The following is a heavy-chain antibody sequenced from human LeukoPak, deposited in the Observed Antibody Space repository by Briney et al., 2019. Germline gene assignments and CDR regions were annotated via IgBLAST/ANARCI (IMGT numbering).Heavy chain of an antibody. CDR1: GFTFTSYS. CDR3: AKGGKWDVTPFDY. V-gene: IGHV3-23*01. J-gene: IGHJ4*02. D-gene: IGHD1-26*01. Sequence: GGSLRLSCAASGFTFTSYSMNWVRQAPRKGLEWVSTISGGGGSTYYADSVKGRFTISRDNSKNTLYLQVNSLRAEDTAVYYCAKGGKWDVTPFDYWGQGTLVTVSS. CDR2: ISGGGGST.